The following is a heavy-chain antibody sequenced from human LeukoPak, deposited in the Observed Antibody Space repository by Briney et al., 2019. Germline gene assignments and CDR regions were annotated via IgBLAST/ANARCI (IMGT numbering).Heavy chain of an antibody. J-gene: IGHJ1*01. CDR1: GGSIRNYY. CDR2: IYYSGTT. CDR3: ARHGGYSSPYLH. V-gene: IGHV4-59*08. Sequence: SETLSLTCTVSGGSIRNYYWSWIRQPPGKGLECMGYIYYSGTTNYNPSLKSRVTISVDTSKNQFSLKLSSVTAADTAAYYCARHGGYSSPYLHWGQGTLVTVSS. D-gene: IGHD6-13*01.